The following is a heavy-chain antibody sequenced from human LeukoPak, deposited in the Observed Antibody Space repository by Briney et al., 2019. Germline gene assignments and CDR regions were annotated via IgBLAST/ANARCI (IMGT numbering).Heavy chain of an antibody. CDR2: IYYSGNT. J-gene: IGHJ4*02. D-gene: IGHD3-10*01. CDR1: GGSISGYY. V-gene: IGHV4-59*01. CDR3: ARLPMVRGVTEYYFDY. Sequence: SETLSLTCSVSGGSISGYYWSWIRQPPGKGLEWIGYIYYSGNTNYNPSLKSRGTIPVDTSKNQFSLDLYSVTAADTAVYYCARLPMVRGVTEYYFDYWGQGTLVTVSS.